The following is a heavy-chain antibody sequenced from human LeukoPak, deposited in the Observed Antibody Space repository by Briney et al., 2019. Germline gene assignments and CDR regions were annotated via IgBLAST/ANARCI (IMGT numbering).Heavy chain of an antibody. D-gene: IGHD3-10*01. CDR1: GGSISSYY. V-gene: IGHV4-34*01. CDR2: INHSGST. CDR3: ATDSGTTGEVKFDP. Sequence: SETLSLTGTVSGGSISSYYWSWVRQHPGKGLEWIGEINHSGSTNYNPSLKSRVTISVDTSKNQFSLKLSSVTAADTAVYYCATDSGTTGEVKFDPWGQGTLVTVSS. J-gene: IGHJ5*02.